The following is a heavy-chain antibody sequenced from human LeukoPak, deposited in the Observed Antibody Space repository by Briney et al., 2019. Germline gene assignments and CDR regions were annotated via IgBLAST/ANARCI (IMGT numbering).Heavy chain of an antibody. D-gene: IGHD3-9*01. CDR3: AKGDYDILPGLNWFDP. J-gene: IGHJ5*02. CDR1: GFTFSSYA. Sequence: GGSLRLSCAASGFTFSSYAMSWVRQAPGKGLEWVSAISGSGGSTYYADSVKGRFTISRDNSKNTLYLQMNSLRAEDTAVYYCAKGDYDILPGLNWFDPWGQGTLVTVSS. V-gene: IGHV3-23*01. CDR2: ISGSGGST.